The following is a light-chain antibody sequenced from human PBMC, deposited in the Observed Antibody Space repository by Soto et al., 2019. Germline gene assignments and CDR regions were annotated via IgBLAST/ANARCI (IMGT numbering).Light chain of an antibody. V-gene: IGKV1-5*01. Sequence: DIQMTQSPSTLSASVGDRVTITCRASQYISNWVAWYQQKPGKAPKLLIYDASTLESGVPSRFSGRASGTEFILTISSLQPDDFATYYCQQYNSYHTFGQGTKLEIK. CDR1: QYISNW. J-gene: IGKJ2*01. CDR3: QQYNSYHT. CDR2: DAS.